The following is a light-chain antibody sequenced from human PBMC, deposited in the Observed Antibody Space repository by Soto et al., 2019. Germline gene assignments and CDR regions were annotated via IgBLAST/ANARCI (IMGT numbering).Light chain of an antibody. CDR2: AAS. CDR3: QQYGSSPWT. CDR1: QSVTSSY. V-gene: IGKV3-20*01. J-gene: IGKJ1*01. Sequence: EIVLTQSPGTLSLSPGERATLSCRASQSVTSSYLAWYQQKPGQSPRLLIYAASSRATGTPDRFSGSGSGTDFTLTFSRLEPEDFAVYFCQQYGSSPWTFGQGTKVEIK.